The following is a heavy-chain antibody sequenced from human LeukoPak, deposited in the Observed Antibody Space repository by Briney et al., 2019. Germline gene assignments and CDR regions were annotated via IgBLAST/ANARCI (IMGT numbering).Heavy chain of an antibody. D-gene: IGHD3-16*01. Sequence: SETLSLTCTVSGGSTSSDYWSWIRQSPGKGLEWVGYVYNSGDTGKNPSLKSRVTILLDTSKNQCSLKLTSVSAADTAVYYCARLKLGAYFDLWGRGTPVTVPS. CDR1: GGSTSSDY. J-gene: IGHJ2*01. CDR2: VYNSGDT. V-gene: IGHV4-59*08. CDR3: ARLKLGAYFDL.